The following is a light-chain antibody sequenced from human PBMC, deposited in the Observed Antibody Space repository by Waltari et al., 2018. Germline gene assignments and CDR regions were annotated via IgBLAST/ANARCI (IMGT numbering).Light chain of an antibody. CDR3: QQYNDWPLT. J-gene: IGKJ4*01. CDR1: QSISTN. V-gene: IGKV3-15*01. CDR2: DTS. Sequence: EVVMTQSPAALSVSPGERATLSCRASQSISTNLAWYHQKPGHAPRLLIYDTSTRATGISASFSGSGSGTEFTLTISSLQSEDFALYYCQQYNDWPLTFGGGTKVEIK.